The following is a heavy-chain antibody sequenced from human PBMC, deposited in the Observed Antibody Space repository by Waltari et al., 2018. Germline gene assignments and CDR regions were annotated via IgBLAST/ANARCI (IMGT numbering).Heavy chain of an antibody. J-gene: IGHJ4*02. CDR2: IYSSGSS. Sequence: QVQLQESGPGLVKPSETLSLTCTVSGGSISRHYWSWIRQPAGKGLEWIGRIYSSGSSDYNPSLKSRLTMSVDTSQNQFSLKLSSVTAADTAVYYCARGPPPDLDYWGQGILVTVSS. V-gene: IGHV4-4*07. CDR1: GGSISRHY. CDR3: ARGPPPDLDY.